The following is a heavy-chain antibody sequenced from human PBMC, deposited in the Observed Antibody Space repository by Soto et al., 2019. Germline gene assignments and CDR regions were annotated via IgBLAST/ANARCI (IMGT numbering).Heavy chain of an antibody. J-gene: IGHJ4*02. D-gene: IGHD2-21*02. CDR3: AMSIVVVTALDY. CDR2: INAGNGNT. Sequence: QVQLVQSGAEEKKPGASVKVSCKASGYTFTSYAMHWVRQAPGQRLEWMGWINAGNGNTKYSQKFQGRVTITRDTSASTAYMEPSSVRSEDTAVYYCAMSIVVVTALDYWGQGPLVTVSS. CDR1: GYTFTSYA. V-gene: IGHV1-3*05.